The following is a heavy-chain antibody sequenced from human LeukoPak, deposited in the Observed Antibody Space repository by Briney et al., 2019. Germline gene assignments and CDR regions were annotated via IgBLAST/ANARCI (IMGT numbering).Heavy chain of an antibody. CDR3: AEQWLVPYYGMDV. Sequence: GGSLRLSCAAPGFTFSSYGMHWVRQAPGKGLEWVAFIRYDGSNKYYADSVKGRFTISRDNSKNTLYLQMNSLRAEDTAVYYCAEQWLVPYYGMDVWGQGTTVTVSS. D-gene: IGHD6-19*01. CDR2: IRYDGSNK. CDR1: GFTFSSYG. J-gene: IGHJ6*02. V-gene: IGHV3-30*02.